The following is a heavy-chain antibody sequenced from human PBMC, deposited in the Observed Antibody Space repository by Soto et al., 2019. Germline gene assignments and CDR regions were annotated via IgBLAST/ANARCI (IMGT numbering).Heavy chain of an antibody. V-gene: IGHV3-48*02. CDR1: GFTFSSYS. J-gene: IGHJ6*02. D-gene: IGHD3-10*01. CDR3: GRNPPSGRLGGGGMAV. Sequence: EVQLVESGGGLVQPGGSLRLSCAASGFTFSSYSMNWVRQAPGKGLEWVSYISSSSSTIYYADSVKGRFTISRDNAKNSRYRKMNGGGEGDRGVFYWGRNPPSGRLGGGGMAVGAKGPR. CDR2: ISSSSSTI.